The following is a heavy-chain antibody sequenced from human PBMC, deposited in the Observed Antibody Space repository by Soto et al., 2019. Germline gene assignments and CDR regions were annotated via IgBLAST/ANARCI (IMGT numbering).Heavy chain of an antibody. V-gene: IGHV4-34*01. CDR1: GGSFSGYY. CDR2: INHSGST. D-gene: IGHD6-13*01. Sequence: XETLSLTCAVYGGSFSGYYWSWIRQPPGKGLEWIGEINHSGSTNYNPSLKSRVTISVDTSKNQFSLKLSSVTAADTAVYYCARDEQGNWFDPWGQGTLVTVSS. CDR3: ARDEQGNWFDP. J-gene: IGHJ5*02.